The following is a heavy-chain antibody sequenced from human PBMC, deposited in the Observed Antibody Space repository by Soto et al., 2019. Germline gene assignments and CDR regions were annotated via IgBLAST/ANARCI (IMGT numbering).Heavy chain of an antibody. D-gene: IGHD3-22*01. J-gene: IGHJ5*02. CDR1: GYTFTSYY. V-gene: IGHV1-46*01. CDR3: ARDRGSYYYDSSGYGGPNWFDP. Sequence: ASVKVSCKASGYTFTSYYMHWVRQAPGQGLEWMGIINPSGGSTSYAQKFQGRVTMTRDTSTSTVYMELSSLRSEDTAVYYCARDRGSYYYDSSGYGGPNWFDPWGQGTLVTVSS. CDR2: INPSGGST.